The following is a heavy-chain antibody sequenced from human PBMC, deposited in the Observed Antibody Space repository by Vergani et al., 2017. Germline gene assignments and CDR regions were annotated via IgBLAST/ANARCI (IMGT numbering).Heavy chain of an antibody. D-gene: IGHD2-8*01. Sequence: DVHLAESGGGFFQPGGSLRLSCSASGFSFNSYWMHWVRQVPGKGLLWVSRIKSDGSVTAYADSVKGRFTISSDNAQNTLYLQMNSLRVEDTGVYYCSSARCIEPYYFSNWLDSWGQGTLVTVSS. J-gene: IGHJ5*01. CDR1: GFSFNSYW. CDR2: IKSDGSVT. V-gene: IGHV3-74*03. CDR3: SSARCIEPYYFSNWLDS.